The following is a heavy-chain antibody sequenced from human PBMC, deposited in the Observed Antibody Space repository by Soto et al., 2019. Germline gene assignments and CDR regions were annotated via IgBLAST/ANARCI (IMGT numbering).Heavy chain of an antibody. V-gene: IGHV3-48*02. CDR2: ISASGATI. J-gene: IGHJ4*02. CDR3: ARDLSDHAGYYLDY. Sequence: PGGSLRLSCAVSSFALSSCSINWVRQAPGKGLEWISSISASGATIYYADSVKGRLTISRDIARNSVYLQMSSLRDEDTAVYYCARDLSDHAGYYLDYWGQGTLVTVSS. CDR1: SFALSSCS. D-gene: IGHD2-21*02.